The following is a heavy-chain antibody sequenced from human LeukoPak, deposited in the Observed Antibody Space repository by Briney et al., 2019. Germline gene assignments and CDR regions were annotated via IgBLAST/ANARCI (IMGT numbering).Heavy chain of an antibody. Sequence: GGSLRLSCAASGFAFSSYGMHWARQAPGKGLEWVSSISPSSSAIYYADSVKGRFTISRDNAENSVYLQMNSLRDEDTAVYYCARQFSGWTTYWGQGTLVTVSS. CDR1: GFAFSSYG. J-gene: IGHJ4*02. CDR2: ISPSSSAI. CDR3: ARQFSGWTTY. V-gene: IGHV3-48*02. D-gene: IGHD6-19*01.